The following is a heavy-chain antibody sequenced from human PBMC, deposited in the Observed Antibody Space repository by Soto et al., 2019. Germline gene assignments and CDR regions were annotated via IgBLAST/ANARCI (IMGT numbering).Heavy chain of an antibody. CDR3: ARLAHLRWLPEYFPH. V-gene: IGHV4-39*01. CDR2: IYYSGST. CDR1: GGSISSSSYY. D-gene: IGHD4-17*01. J-gene: IGHJ1*01. Sequence: QLQLQESGPGLVKPSETLSLTCTVSGGSISSSSYYWGWIRQPPVKGLEWIGSIYYSGSTYYNPSLSGRVTTSVDTAKNQVSRKLSSVTAADTAVYYCARLAHLRWLPEYFPHSGQGTMVTVSS.